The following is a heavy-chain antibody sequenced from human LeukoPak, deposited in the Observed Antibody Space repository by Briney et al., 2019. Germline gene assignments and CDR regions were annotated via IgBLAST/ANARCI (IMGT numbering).Heavy chain of an antibody. D-gene: IGHD1-26*01. CDR1: GFTFTRSA. Sequence: SVKVSCKASGFTFTRSAMQWVRQARGRRLEWIGWIVVGSGNTNYAQKFQERVTITRDMSTSTAYMELSSLRSEDTAVYYCAADRPSGSDSWFDPWGQGTLVTVSS. CDR2: IVVGSGNT. V-gene: IGHV1-58*02. J-gene: IGHJ5*02. CDR3: AADRPSGSDSWFDP.